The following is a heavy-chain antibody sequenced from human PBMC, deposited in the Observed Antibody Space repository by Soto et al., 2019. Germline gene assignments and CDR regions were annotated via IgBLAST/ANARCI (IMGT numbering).Heavy chain of an antibody. CDR3: ARESSSWYIYYYYYGMDV. D-gene: IGHD6-13*01. CDR1: GYTFTGYY. V-gene: IGHV1-2*02. CDR2: INPNSGGT. Sequence: ASVKVSCKASGYTFTGYYMHWVRQAPGQGLEWMGWINPNSGGTNYAQKFQGRVTMTRDTSISTAYMELSRLRSDDTAVYYCARESSSWYIYYYYYGMDVWGQGTTVTVYS. J-gene: IGHJ6*02.